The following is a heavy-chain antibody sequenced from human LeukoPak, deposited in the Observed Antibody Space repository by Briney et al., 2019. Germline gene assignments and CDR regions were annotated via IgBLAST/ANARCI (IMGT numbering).Heavy chain of an antibody. CDR3: ARVGDRGWNPFEY. V-gene: IGHV1-2*06. J-gene: IGHJ4*02. Sequence: ASVTVSCKTSGYTFTGYYMHWVRQAPGQGLEWMGRITPNSGGTNYAQKFQGRVTLTIDTSMSTAYLELSRLRSDDTAMYYCARVGDRGWNPFEYWGQGTLVTVSS. CDR2: ITPNSGGT. D-gene: IGHD1-1*01. CDR1: GYTFTGYY.